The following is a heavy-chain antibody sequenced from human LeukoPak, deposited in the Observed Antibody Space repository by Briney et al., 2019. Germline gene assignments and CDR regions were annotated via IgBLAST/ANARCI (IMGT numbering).Heavy chain of an antibody. CDR3: ARLLVGTPGVDP. D-gene: IGHD2-15*01. V-gene: IGHV3-48*03. CDR2: ISSSGTTR. Sequence: PGGSLRLSCAASGFTISSYEMHWVSQAPGKGLEWVAEISSSGTTRDYADSVQGRITSSRDKAENSLDLQMNSLRAEDTAVYYCARLLVGTPGVDPWGQGTLVTVSS. CDR1: GFTISSYE. J-gene: IGHJ5*02.